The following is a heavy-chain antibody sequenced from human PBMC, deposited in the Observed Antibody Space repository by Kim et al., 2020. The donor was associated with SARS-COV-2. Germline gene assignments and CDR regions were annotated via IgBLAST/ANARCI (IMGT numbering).Heavy chain of an antibody. CDR3: ARDRYSGHLGSDY. CDR2: IKQDGSEK. V-gene: IGHV3-7*01. CDR1: GFTFSSYW. J-gene: IGHJ4*02. Sequence: GGSLRLSCAASGFTFSSYWMSWVRQAPGKGLEWVANIKQDGSEKYYVDSVKGRFTISRDNAKNSLYLQMNSLRDEDTAVYYCARDRYSGHLGSDYWGQGTLVTVSS. D-gene: IGHD1-26*01.